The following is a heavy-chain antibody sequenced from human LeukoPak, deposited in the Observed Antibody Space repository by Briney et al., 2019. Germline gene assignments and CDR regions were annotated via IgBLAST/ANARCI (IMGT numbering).Heavy chain of an antibody. CDR2: IIPIFGTA. V-gene: IGHV1-69*13. D-gene: IGHD3-3*01. CDR3: ARASSGYTISGVVIEN. Sequence: GASVKVSCKASGGTFSSYAISWVRQAPGQGLEWMGGIIPIFGTANYAQKFQGRVTITADESTSTAYMELSSLRSEDTAVYYCARASSGYTISGVVIENWGQGTLVTVSS. J-gene: IGHJ4*02. CDR1: GGTFSSYA.